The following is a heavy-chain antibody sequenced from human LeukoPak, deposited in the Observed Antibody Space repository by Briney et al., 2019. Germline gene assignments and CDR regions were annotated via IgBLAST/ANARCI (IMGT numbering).Heavy chain of an antibody. CDR2: IWYDGSNK. J-gene: IGHJ4*02. CDR1: GFTFSSYG. CDR3: ARFQGEVRGYFDY. Sequence: GGSLRLSCAASGFTFSSYGMHWVRQAPGKGLEWVAVIWYDGSNKYYADSVKGRFTISRDNSKNTLYLQMNSLSAEDTAVYYCARFQGEVRGYFDYWGQGTLVTVSS. V-gene: IGHV3-33*01. D-gene: IGHD3-10*01.